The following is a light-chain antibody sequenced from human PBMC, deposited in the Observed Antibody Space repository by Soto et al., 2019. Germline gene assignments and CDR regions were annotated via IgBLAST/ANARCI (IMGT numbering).Light chain of an antibody. CDR1: QSLLHGDGNTY. Sequence: DVVLTQTPLSSPVTLGQPASISCRSSQSLLHGDGNTYVSWLQQRPGQPPRLLIYQTFNRFSGVPAGFSGSGAGTDFTLKISRVEAEDVGVYFCTQASHFPRTFGQGTKVEIK. CDR2: QTF. V-gene: IGKV2-24*01. CDR3: TQASHFPRT. J-gene: IGKJ1*01.